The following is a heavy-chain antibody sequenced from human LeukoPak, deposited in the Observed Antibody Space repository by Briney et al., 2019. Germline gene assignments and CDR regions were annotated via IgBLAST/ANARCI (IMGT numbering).Heavy chain of an antibody. CDR1: GFTFSSYG. CDR2: ISSNRGNT. V-gene: IGHV3-64*05. Sequence: GGSLRLSCSASGFTFSSYGMHWVRQAPGKGLEYVSAISSNRGNTDYADSVKGRFTISRDNSKNTLYVQMSSLRPEDTAVYYCVKAASGIYDYWGQGTLVTVSS. J-gene: IGHJ4*02. D-gene: IGHD3-10*01. CDR3: VKAASGIYDY.